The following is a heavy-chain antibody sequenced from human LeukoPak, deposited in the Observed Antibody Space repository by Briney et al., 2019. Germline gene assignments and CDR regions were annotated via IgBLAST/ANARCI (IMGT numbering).Heavy chain of an antibody. Sequence: GRSLRLSCAASGFTFSSYAMHWVRQAPGKGLEWVAVISYDGSNKYYADSVKGRFTISRDNSKNTLYLQMNSLRAEDTAVYYCAKHIVGATASFDYWGQGTLVTVSS. V-gene: IGHV3-30-3*01. CDR2: ISYDGSNK. J-gene: IGHJ4*02. CDR3: AKHIVGATASFDY. D-gene: IGHD1-26*01. CDR1: GFTFSSYA.